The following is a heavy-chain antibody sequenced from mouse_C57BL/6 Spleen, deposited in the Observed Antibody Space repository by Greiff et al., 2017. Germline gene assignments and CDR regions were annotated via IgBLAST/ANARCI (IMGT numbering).Heavy chain of an antibody. D-gene: IGHD2-5*01. Sequence: QVQLQQSGPGLVQPSQSLSITCTVSGFSLTSYGVHWVRQTPGKGLEWLGVIWSGGSTDYNAAFISRLSISKDNSKSQVFFKMNSLQADDTAIYYCARNRDSNYCFDYWGQGTTLTVSS. V-gene: IGHV2-2*01. J-gene: IGHJ2*01. CDR3: ARNRDSNYCFDY. CDR1: GFSLTSYG. CDR2: IWSGGST.